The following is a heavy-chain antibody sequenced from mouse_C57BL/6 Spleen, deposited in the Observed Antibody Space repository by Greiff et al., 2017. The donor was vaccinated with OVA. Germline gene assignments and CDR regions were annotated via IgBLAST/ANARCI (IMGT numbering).Heavy chain of an antibody. CDR2: INPNNGGT. D-gene: IGHD4-1*01. J-gene: IGHJ4*01. CDR3: ARWEYYAKDY. Sequence: VQLQQSGPELVKPGASVKISCKASGYTFTDYYMNWVKQSHGKSLEWIGDINPNNGGTSYNQKFKGKATLTVDKSSSTAYMELRSLTSEDSAVYYCARWEYYAKDYWGQGTSVTVSS. CDR1: GYTFTDYY. V-gene: IGHV1-26*01.